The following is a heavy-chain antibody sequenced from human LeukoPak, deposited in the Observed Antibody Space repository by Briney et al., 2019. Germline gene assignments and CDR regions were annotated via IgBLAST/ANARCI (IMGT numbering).Heavy chain of an antibody. V-gene: IGHV3-23*01. CDR3: AKDQFEYYDSSGYPSYYYYGMDV. D-gene: IGHD3-22*01. CDR1: GFTFSSYA. J-gene: IGHJ6*02. CDR2: ISGSGGST. Sequence: PGGSLRLSCAASGFTFSSYAMSWVRQAPGKGLEWVSAISGSGGSTYYADSVKGRFTISRDNSKNTLYLQMTSMRAEDTAVYYCAKDQFEYYDSSGYPSYYYYGMDVWGQGTTVTVSS.